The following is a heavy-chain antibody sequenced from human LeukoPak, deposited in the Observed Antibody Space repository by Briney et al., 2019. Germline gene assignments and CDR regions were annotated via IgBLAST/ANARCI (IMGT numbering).Heavy chain of an antibody. CDR3: AREPMVADRSGYRDDAFDI. J-gene: IGHJ3*02. CDR1: GRTFSSYA. D-gene: IGHD3-22*01. Sequence: SVKVSCKASGRTFSSYAISWVRQAPGQGLEWMGGMIPIFGTANYAQKFQGRVTITADESTSTAYMELSSLRSEDTAVYYCAREPMVADRSGYRDDAFDIWGQGTMVTVSS. CDR2: MIPIFGTA. V-gene: IGHV1-69*13.